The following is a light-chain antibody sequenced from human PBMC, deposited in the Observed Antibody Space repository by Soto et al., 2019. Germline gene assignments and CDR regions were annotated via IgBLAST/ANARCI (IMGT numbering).Light chain of an antibody. V-gene: IGKV3-20*01. CDR2: GAS. CDR1: QSVSNNY. CDR3: DQYGSSWT. Sequence: EIVLAQSPGTLSLSPGERASLSCRASQSVSNNYLAWYQQKPGQAPRLLIYGASNRASGIPERFKGSGSGTDFTLAMSSLEPKDFAVDNCDQYGSSWTVGQGTKVDIK. J-gene: IGKJ1*01.